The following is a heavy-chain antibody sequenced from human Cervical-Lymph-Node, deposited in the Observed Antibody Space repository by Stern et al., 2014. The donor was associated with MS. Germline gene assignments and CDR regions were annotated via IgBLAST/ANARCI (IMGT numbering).Heavy chain of an antibody. CDR1: GGSISSYF. V-gene: IGHV4-59*01. CDR2: VNHNGDA. D-gene: IGHD2-21*01. CDR3: ARVNRVVVATHYYYGMDV. Sequence: QLQLQESGPGLVKPSEALSLTCSVSGGSISSYFWTWIRQPPGKGLEWIGYVNHNGDADYNSALKGRVTISVDPSRNRLSLKLSSVTVADTAVYYCARVNRVVVATHYYYGMDVWGQGTTVTVSS. J-gene: IGHJ6*02.